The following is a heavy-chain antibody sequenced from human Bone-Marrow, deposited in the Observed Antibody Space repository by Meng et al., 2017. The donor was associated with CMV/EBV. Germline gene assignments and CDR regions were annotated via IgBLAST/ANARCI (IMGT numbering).Heavy chain of an antibody. J-gene: IGHJ4*02. V-gene: IGHV1-18*01. CDR3: ASGYGSGSIPYYFDC. CDR1: GYTFTSYG. Sequence: ASVKVSCKASGYTFTSYGISWVRQAPGQGLEWMGWISAYNGNTNYAQKLQGRVTMTTDTSTSTAYMELRSLRSDDTAVYYCASGYGSGSIPYYFDCWGQGTLVTVSS. D-gene: IGHD3-10*01. CDR2: ISAYNGNT.